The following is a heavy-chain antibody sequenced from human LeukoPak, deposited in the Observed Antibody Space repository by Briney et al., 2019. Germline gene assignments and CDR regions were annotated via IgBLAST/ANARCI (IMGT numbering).Heavy chain of an antibody. J-gene: IGHJ5*02. D-gene: IGHD1-7*01. CDR3: AMYNWNYAPRLP. CDR2: ISPNSGGT. Sequence: GASVKVSCKASGYALTGYYMHWVRQAPGQGLEWMGWISPNSGGTNYAQKFQGRVTMTRDTSISTAYMELSRLRSDDTAVYYCAMYNWNYAPRLPWGQGTLVTVSS. V-gene: IGHV1-2*02. CDR1: GYALTGYY.